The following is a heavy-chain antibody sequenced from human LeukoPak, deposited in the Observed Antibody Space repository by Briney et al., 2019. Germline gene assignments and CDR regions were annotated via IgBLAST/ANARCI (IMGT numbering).Heavy chain of an antibody. CDR3: ARALYSSSSVDY. CDR2: IYYSGST. Sequence: SETLSLTCTVSGGSISSYYWSWIRQPPGKGLEWIGYIYYSGSTNYNPSLKSRVTISVDTSKNQFSLKLSSVTAADTAVYYCARALYSSSSVDYLGQGTLVTVSS. V-gene: IGHV4-59*01. CDR1: GGSISSYY. J-gene: IGHJ4*02. D-gene: IGHD6-6*01.